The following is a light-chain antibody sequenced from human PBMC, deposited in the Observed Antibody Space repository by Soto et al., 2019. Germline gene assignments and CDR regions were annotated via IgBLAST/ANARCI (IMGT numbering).Light chain of an antibody. Sequence: EIVMTQSPATLSASLGGRATISCRASQSISNTLAWYQQKPGKAPKLLIYGTSSLPSGIPYRFSGSGSGTAFTLIIIRREQADFAVYYCQRYRSTHLITFGQGTQLEI. CDR2: GTS. J-gene: IGKJ5*01. V-gene: IGKV3-20*01. CDR1: QSISNT. CDR3: QRYRSTHLIT.